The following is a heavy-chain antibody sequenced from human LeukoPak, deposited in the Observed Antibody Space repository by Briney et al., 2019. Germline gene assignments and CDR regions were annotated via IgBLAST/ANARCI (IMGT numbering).Heavy chain of an antibody. J-gene: IGHJ4*02. Sequence: PGRSLRLSCAASGFTFSTYGMHWVRQASGKGLEWVAVISYDGSNKYYADSVKGRFTISRDNSKNTLSLQMNSLRAEDTAVYYCARRTRGSWVDYWGQGTLVTVSS. V-gene: IGHV3-30*03. CDR2: ISYDGSNK. D-gene: IGHD1-26*01. CDR1: GFTFSTYG. CDR3: ARRTRGSWVDY.